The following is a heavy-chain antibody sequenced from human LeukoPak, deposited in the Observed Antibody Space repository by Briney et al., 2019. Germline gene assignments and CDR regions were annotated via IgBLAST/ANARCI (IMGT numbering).Heavy chain of an antibody. CDR1: GGSISSSSYY. V-gene: IGHV4-39*01. CDR2: IYYSGST. J-gene: IGHJ4*02. Sequence: SETLSFTCTVSGGSISSSSYYWGWIRQPPGKGLEWIGSIYYSGSTYYNPSLKSRVTISVDTSKNQFSLKLSSVTAADTAVYYCARQGPNWGFFDYWGQGTLVTVSS. CDR3: ARQGPNWGFFDY. D-gene: IGHD7-27*01.